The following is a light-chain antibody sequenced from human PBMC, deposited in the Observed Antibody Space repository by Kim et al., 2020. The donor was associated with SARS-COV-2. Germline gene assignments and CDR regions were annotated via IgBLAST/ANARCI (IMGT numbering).Light chain of an antibody. V-gene: IGLV2-14*03. Sequence: GKSITTSCTGTSSDIVGYNFVSWYQQHPGKAPKLMIHDVNKRPSGVSNRFAGSKSGNTASLTVSGLQAEDEADYYCSSYTASSTLAFGGGTKLTVL. CDR3: SSYTASSTLA. CDR2: DVN. J-gene: IGLJ2*01. CDR1: SSDIVGYNF.